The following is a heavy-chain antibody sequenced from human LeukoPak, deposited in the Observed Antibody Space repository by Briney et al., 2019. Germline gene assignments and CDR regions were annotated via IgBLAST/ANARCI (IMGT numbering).Heavy chain of an antibody. CDR1: GYTFINYY. J-gene: IGHJ6*02. V-gene: IGHV1-46*01. D-gene: IGHD7-27*01. CDR3: ARDLTGDPHYYFYYGMDV. Sequence: ASVKVSCKASGYTFINYYIHWVRQAPGQGLEWMGIINPSAGSTIYAQKFQGRVTMTRDTSTSTVDMELSSLGSEDTAVYYCARDLTGDPHYYFYYGMDVWGQGTTVTVSS. CDR2: INPSAGST.